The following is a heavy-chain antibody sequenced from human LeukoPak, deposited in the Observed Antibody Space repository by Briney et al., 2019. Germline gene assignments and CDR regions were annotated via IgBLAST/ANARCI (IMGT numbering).Heavy chain of an antibody. J-gene: IGHJ4*02. D-gene: IGHD3-10*01. CDR3: ARVFTYGYVDY. V-gene: IGHV4-30-2*01. Sequence: SQTLSLTCTVSGGSISSGGYYWSWIRQPPGKGLEWIGYIYHSGSTYYNPSLKSRVTISVDRSKNQFSLKLSSVTAADTAVYYCARVFTYGYVDYWGQGTLVTVSS. CDR1: GGSISSGGYY. CDR2: IYHSGST.